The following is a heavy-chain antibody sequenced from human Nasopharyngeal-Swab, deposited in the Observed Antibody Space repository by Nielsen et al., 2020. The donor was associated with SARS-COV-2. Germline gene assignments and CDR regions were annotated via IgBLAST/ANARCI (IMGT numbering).Heavy chain of an antibody. D-gene: IGHD6-13*01. CDR3: ARGVIAAAGTG. J-gene: IGHJ4*02. V-gene: IGHV4-34*01. CDR2: INHIGST. Sequence: SEPLSPTCAVYGGSFSGYYWSWIRQPPGKGLEWIGEINHIGSTNYNPPLKSRVTISLDTSKNKFSLKLRSVTAADTAVYYCARGVIAAAGTGWGQGTLVTVSS. CDR1: GGSFSGYY.